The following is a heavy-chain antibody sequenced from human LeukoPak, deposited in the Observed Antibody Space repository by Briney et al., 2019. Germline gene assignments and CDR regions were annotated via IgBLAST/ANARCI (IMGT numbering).Heavy chain of an antibody. Sequence: SETLSLTCAVYGGSFSGYDWSWIRQPPGKGLEWIGEINHSGSTNYNPSLKSRVTISVDTSKNQFSLKLSSVTAADTAVYYCARGARVKSGYNWNYRPPTSFYYFDYWGQGTLVTVSS. CDR3: ARGARVKSGYNWNYRPPTSFYYFDY. CDR2: INHSGST. D-gene: IGHD1-7*01. J-gene: IGHJ4*02. V-gene: IGHV4-34*01. CDR1: GGSFSGYD.